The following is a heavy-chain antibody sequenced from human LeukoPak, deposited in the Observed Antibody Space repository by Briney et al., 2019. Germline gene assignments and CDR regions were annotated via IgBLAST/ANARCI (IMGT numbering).Heavy chain of an antibody. CDR3: ARVVGARRTDNWFDP. CDR2: ISAYNGNT. J-gene: IGHJ5*02. CDR1: GYTFTSYG. Sequence: ASVKVSCKASGYTFTSYGISWVRQAPGQGLEWMGWISAYNGNTNHAQKLQGRVTIATDTSTSTAYMELRSLRSDDTAVYYCARVVGARRTDNWFDPWGQGTLVTVSS. D-gene: IGHD1-26*01. V-gene: IGHV1-18*01.